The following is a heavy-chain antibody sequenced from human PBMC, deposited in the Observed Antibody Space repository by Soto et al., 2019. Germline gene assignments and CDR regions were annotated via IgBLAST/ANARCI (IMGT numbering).Heavy chain of an antibody. D-gene: IGHD6-19*01. Sequence: PGGSLRLSCAASGFTFSDYTMTWVRQAPGKGLEWVSSIFGGGSTTYYADSVKGRFTISRDNSKNTLYLYMNSLRADDTAVYYRARGNALEQWVVFVYWGPGTLVTVSS. CDR1: GFTFSDYT. CDR3: ARGNALEQWVVFVY. CDR2: IFGGGSTT. V-gene: IGHV3-23*01. J-gene: IGHJ4*02.